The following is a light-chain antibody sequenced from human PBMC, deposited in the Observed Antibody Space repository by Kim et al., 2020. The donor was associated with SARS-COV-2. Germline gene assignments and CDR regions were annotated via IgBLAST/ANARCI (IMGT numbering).Light chain of an antibody. CDR2: TNY. Sequence: QAVVTQPPSASGTPGQRVTISCSGSTSNIGTNTVNWYQQLPGTAPKILIYTNYQRPSGVPDRFSGSKSGTSASLAISGLQSEDEADYYCAAWDDSLNSVVFGGGTQLTVL. V-gene: IGLV1-44*01. CDR1: TSNIGTNT. CDR3: AAWDDSLNSVV. J-gene: IGLJ2*01.